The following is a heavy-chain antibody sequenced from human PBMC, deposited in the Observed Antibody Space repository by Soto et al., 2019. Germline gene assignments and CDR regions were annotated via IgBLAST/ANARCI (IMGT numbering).Heavy chain of an antibody. J-gene: IGHJ4*02. D-gene: IGHD1-26*01. V-gene: IGHV1-69*06. Sequence: SVKVSCKASGGTFSSYAISWVRQAPGQGLEWMGGIIPIFGTANYAQKFQGRVTITADKSTSTAYMELSSLRSEDTAVYYCAGRRKWELPHFDYWGQGTLVTVSS. CDR3: AGRRKWELPHFDY. CDR1: GGTFSSYA. CDR2: IIPIFGTA.